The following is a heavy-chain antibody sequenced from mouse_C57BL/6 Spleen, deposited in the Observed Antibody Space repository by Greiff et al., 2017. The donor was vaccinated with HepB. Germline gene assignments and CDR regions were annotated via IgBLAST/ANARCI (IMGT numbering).Heavy chain of an antibody. CDR1: GFTFSSYA. CDR3: TRIPLYEGTTGGAWFAY. Sequence: EVMLVESGEGLVKPGGSLKLSCAASGFTFSSYAMSWVRQTPEKRLEWVAYISSGGDYIYYADTVKGRFTISRDNARNTLYLQMSSLKSEDTAMYYCTRIPLYEGTTGGAWFAYWGQGTLVTVSA. J-gene: IGHJ3*01. D-gene: IGHD2-3*01. CDR2: ISSGGDYI. V-gene: IGHV5-9-1*02.